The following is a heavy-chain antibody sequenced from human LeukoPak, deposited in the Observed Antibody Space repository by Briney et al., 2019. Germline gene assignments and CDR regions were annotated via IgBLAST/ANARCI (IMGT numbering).Heavy chain of an antibody. Sequence: GGSLRLSCAASGFIFSYYDMDWVRQAPGKGLEWGGNISYDGRKRYYADSMEGRFTISRDNSKNTLYLQMNSLTVEETAVYYCADPLDVLTGNDQWGQGTLVTVSP. V-gene: IGHV3-30*02. D-gene: IGHD3-9*01. CDR1: GFIFSYYD. CDR2: ISYDGRKR. CDR3: ADPLDVLTGNDQ. J-gene: IGHJ5*02.